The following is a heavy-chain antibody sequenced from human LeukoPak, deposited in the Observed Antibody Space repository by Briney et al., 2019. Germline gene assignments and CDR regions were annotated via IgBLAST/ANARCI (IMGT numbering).Heavy chain of an antibody. J-gene: IGHJ6*02. V-gene: IGHV3-23*01. Sequence: PGGSLRLSCAASGFTFSSYAMSWVRQAPGKGLEWVSAISGSGGSTYYADSVKGRFTISRDNAKNSLYLQMNSLRAEDTAVYYCARDRRIVVVPAAIHDYYYGMDVWGQGTTVTVSS. CDR2: ISGSGGST. D-gene: IGHD2-2*01. CDR1: GFTFSSYA. CDR3: ARDRRIVVVPAAIHDYYYGMDV.